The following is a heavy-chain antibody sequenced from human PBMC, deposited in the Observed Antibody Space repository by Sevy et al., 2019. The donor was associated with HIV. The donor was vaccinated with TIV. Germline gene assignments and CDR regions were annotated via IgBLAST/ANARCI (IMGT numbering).Heavy chain of an antibody. D-gene: IGHD4-17*01. CDR1: GYTFTSYG. CDR2: ISAYNGNT. V-gene: IGHV1-18*01. J-gene: IGHJ6*02. CDR3: ARTPTVTIRYYYYGMDV. Sequence: ASVKVSCKASGYTFTSYGISWVRQAPGQGLEWMGWISAYNGNTNYAQKLQGRVTMTTDTSTSTAYMELRSLRSDDTAVYYCARTPTVTIRYYYYGMDVWGQRTTVTVSS.